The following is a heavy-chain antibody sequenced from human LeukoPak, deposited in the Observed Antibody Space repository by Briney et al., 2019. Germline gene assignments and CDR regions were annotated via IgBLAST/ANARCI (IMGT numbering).Heavy chain of an antibody. CDR3: ARDAGYQLLYYY. V-gene: IGHV1-18*01. D-gene: IGHD2-2*02. CDR1: GYTFTSYG. Sequence: ASVKVSCKASGYTFTSYGISWVRQAPGQGLERMGWISAYNGNTNYALKLQGRVTMTTDTSTSTAYMELRSLRSDDTAVYYCARDAGYQLLYYYWGQGTLVTVSS. CDR2: ISAYNGNT. J-gene: IGHJ4*02.